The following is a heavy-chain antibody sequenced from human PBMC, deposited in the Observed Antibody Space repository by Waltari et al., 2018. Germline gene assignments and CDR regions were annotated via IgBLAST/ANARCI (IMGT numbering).Heavy chain of an antibody. V-gene: IGHV3-30-3*01. D-gene: IGHD2-21*01. CDR3: ARGVAYCGGDCEDAFDI. CDR2: ISYDGSNK. Sequence: QVQLVESGGGVVQPGRSLRLSCAASGFTFSSYAMHWVRQAPGKGLEWVAVISYDGSNKYYADSVKGRFTISRDNSKNTLYLQMNSLRAEDTAVYYCARGVAYCGGDCEDAFDIWGQGTMVTVSS. J-gene: IGHJ3*02. CDR1: GFTFSSYA.